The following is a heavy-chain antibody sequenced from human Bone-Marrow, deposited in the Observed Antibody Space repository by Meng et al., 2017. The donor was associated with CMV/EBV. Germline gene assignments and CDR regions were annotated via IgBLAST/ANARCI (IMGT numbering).Heavy chain of an antibody. J-gene: IGHJ4*02. CDR2: IRYDGSNK. Sequence: GESLKISCAASGFIFSTHSMHWVRQAPGKGLEWVAFIRYDGSNKYYADSVKGRFTISRDNSKNTLYLQMNSLRAEDTAVYYCAKAEEWELINWGQGTLVTVSS. CDR3: AKAEEWELIN. D-gene: IGHD1-26*01. V-gene: IGHV3-30*02. CDR1: GFIFSTHS.